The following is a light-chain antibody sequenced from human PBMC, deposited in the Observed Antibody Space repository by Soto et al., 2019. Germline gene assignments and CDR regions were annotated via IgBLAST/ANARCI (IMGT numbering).Light chain of an antibody. CDR3: SSYAGSNNYV. CDR1: SSEVGGYNY. CDR2: EVS. Sequence: QSALTQPPSASRSPGQSVTISCTGTSSEVGGYNYVSWYQQHPGKAPKLMIYEVSKRPSGVPDRFSGSKSGNTASLTVSGLQAEDEAEYYCSSYAGSNNYVFGTGTKVTVL. J-gene: IGLJ1*01. V-gene: IGLV2-8*02.